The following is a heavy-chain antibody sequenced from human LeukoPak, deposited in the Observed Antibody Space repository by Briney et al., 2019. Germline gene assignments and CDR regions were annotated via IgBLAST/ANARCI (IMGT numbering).Heavy chain of an antibody. CDR2: ISGSGAGT. D-gene: IGHD6-6*01. CDR1: GFTFRTYA. V-gene: IGHV3-23*01. CDR3: AKHHRMAARLVYFDY. J-gene: IGHJ4*02. Sequence: PGGSLRLSCGASGFTFRTYAMTWVRQAPGKGLEWVSTISGSGAGTYYADSVKGRFTISRDNSKNTLYLQMNSLRVEDTAVYYCAKHHRMAARLVYFDYWGQGTLVTVSS.